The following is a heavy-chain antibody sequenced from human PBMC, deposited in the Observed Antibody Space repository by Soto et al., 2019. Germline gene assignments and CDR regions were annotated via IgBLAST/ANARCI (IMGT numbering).Heavy chain of an antibody. J-gene: IGHJ6*02. CDR2: VYPGDSGT. Sequence: PGESLKISCKGSGYSFTSYWIGWVRQMPGKGLEWMGIVYPGDSGTRYSPSFQGQVTISADKSISTAYLQWSSLKASDTAMYYCAGSLWFGEYYYGMDVWGQGTTVTVSS. CDR3: AGSLWFGEYYYGMDV. CDR1: GYSFTSYW. D-gene: IGHD3-10*01. V-gene: IGHV5-51*01.